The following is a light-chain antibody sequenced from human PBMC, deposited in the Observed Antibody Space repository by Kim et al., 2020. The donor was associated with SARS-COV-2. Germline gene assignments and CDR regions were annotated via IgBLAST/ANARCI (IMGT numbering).Light chain of an antibody. Sequence: PGPTATISCSGSSANNESNTVNWYRQHPGPAPKLLIYSNNQRPSGVPDRFSGSKSGTSASLAISGLQCEDEADYYCAAWDDSLGKVFGTGTKVTVL. CDR2: SNN. V-gene: IGLV1-44*01. J-gene: IGLJ1*01. CDR3: AAWDDSLGKV. CDR1: SANNESNT.